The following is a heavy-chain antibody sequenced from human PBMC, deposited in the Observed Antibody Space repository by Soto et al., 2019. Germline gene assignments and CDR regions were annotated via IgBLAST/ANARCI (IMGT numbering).Heavy chain of an antibody. CDR2: ISGSGGST. CDR3: AKDTRALVGATADWFDH. D-gene: IGHD1-26*01. Sequence: EVQLLESGGGLVQPGGSLRLSCAASGFTFSSYAMSWVRQAPGKGLEWVSAISGSGGSTYYADSVKGRFTISRDNSKNTLYLQMNSLRAEDTAVYYCAKDTRALVGATADWFDHWGQGTLVTVSS. CDR1: GFTFSSYA. V-gene: IGHV3-23*01. J-gene: IGHJ5*02.